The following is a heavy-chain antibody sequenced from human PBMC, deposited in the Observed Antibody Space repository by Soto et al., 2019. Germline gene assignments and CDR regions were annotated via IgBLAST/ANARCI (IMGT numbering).Heavy chain of an antibody. Sequence: PGGSLRLSCAASGFTFSTYGMHWVRQAPGKGLEWVGIIWYDGSNTYYGDSVEGRFTISRDNSKNTLYLHMNSLRADDTALYYCARDPIPVPMFFFDYWGQGSLVTLSS. J-gene: IGHJ4*02. V-gene: IGHV3-33*01. CDR1: GFTFSTYG. D-gene: IGHD6-19*01. CDR3: ARDPIPVPMFFFDY. CDR2: IWYDGSNT.